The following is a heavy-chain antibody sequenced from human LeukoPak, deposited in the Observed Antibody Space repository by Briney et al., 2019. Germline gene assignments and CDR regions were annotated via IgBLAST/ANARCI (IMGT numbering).Heavy chain of an antibody. CDR2: VSSSSRYI. CDR1: GFTFSSYS. D-gene: IGHD2-2*01. V-gene: IGHV3-21*01. J-gene: IGHJ5*02. Sequence: GGSLRLSCAASGFTFSSYSMNWVRQAPGKGLEWVSSVSSSSRYIYYADSVKGRFTISRDNAKNSLFLQMNSLRAEDTAVYFCARVSGCSGTTCPFDPWGQGTLVTVSS. CDR3: ARVSGCSGTTCPFDP.